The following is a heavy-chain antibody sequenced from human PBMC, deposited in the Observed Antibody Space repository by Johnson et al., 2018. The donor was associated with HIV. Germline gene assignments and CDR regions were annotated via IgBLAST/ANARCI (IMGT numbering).Heavy chain of an antibody. CDR1: GFTFSSYA. V-gene: IGHV3-66*01. CDR3: ARDQGGSYYAAFDI. D-gene: IGHD1-26*01. Sequence: VQLVESGGGVVQPGRSLRLSCAASGFTFSSYAMHWVRQAPGKGLEWVSVIYSGGSTYYADSVKGRFTISRDNSKNTLYLQMNSLRAEDTAVYYCARDQGGSYYAAFDIWGQGTMVTVSS. CDR2: IYSGGST. J-gene: IGHJ3*02.